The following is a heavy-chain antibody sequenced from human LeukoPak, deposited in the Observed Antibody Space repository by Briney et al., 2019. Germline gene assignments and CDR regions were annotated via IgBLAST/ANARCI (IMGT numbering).Heavy chain of an antibody. CDR3: AREAVGVATDY. J-gene: IGHJ4*02. CDR1: GFTLSSYS. Sequence: PGGSLRLSCAASGFTLSSYSMNWARQAPGKGLEWVSSISSSSSHIYYADSVKGRFTISRDNAKNSLYLQMNSLRAEDTAVYYCAREAVGVATDYWGQGTLVTVSS. D-gene: IGHD5-12*01. CDR2: ISSSSSHI. V-gene: IGHV3-21*01.